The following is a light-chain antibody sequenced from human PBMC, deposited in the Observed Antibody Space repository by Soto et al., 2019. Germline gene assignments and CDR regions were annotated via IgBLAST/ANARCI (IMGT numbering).Light chain of an antibody. CDR3: QQYGCLSFA. CDR1: QSVDSTY. Sequence: EIVLTQSPGTLSLSPGERATLSCRASQSVDSTYLAWYQHKPGQAPRLLIYGASSRATGIPDRFSGSGSGRDFALTISRLEPEDFAVYYCQQYGCLSFAFGPGTKVDIK. CDR2: GAS. J-gene: IGKJ3*01. V-gene: IGKV3-20*01.